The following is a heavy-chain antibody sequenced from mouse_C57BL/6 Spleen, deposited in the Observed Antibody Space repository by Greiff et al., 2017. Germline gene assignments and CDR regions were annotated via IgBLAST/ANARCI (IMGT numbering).Heavy chain of an antibody. V-gene: IGHV1-52*01. CDR1: GYTFTSYW. J-gene: IGHJ2*01. CDR2: IDPSDSET. CDR3: ARGGYSTMVTTRGADY. Sequence: QVQLQQPGAELVRPGSSVKLSCKASGYTFTSYWMHWVKQRPIQGLEWIGNIDPSDSETHYNQKFKDKATLTVDKSSSTAYMQLSSLTSEDSAVYYCARGGYSTMVTTRGADYWGQGTTLTVSS. D-gene: IGHD2-2*01.